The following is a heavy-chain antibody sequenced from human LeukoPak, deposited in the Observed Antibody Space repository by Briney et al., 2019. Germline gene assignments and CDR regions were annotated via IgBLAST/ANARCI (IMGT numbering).Heavy chain of an antibody. J-gene: IGHJ5*02. CDR1: GFTFSSYA. V-gene: IGHV3-64*01. Sequence: GGSLKLSCAASGFTFSSYAMHWVRQAPGKGLEYVSAISSNGGSTYYANSVKGRFTISRDNSKNTLYLQMGSLRAEDMAVYYCARGALGYCSSTSCFATQFGAWGQGTLVTVSS. D-gene: IGHD2-2*01. CDR3: ARGALGYCSSTSCFATQFGA. CDR2: ISSNGGST.